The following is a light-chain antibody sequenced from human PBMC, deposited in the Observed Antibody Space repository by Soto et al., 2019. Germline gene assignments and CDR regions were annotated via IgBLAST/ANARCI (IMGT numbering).Light chain of an antibody. CDR3: SSYGSTSTRYV. CDR1: SSDVGGYNY. Sequence: QSALTQPASVSGSPGQSINISCTGTSSDVGGYNYVSWYQQHPGKAPKLMIYEVSNRPSGVSNRFSGSKSGNTASLTISGLQAEDEADYFCSSYGSTSTRYVFGTGTKVTVL. J-gene: IGLJ1*01. CDR2: EVS. V-gene: IGLV2-14*01.